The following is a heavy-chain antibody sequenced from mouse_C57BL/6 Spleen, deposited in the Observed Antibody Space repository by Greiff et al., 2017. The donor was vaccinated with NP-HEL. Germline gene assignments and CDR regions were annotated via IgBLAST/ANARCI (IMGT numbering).Heavy chain of an antibody. V-gene: IGHV5-16*01. CDR3: AREGVITTVVATDWYFDV. J-gene: IGHJ1*03. CDR2: INYDGSST. D-gene: IGHD1-1*01. Sequence: EVQVVESEGGLVQPGSSMKLSCTASGFTFSDYYMAWVRQVPEKGLEWVANINYDGSSTYYLDSLKSRFIISRDNAKNILYLQMSSLKSEDTATYYCAREGVITTVVATDWYFDVWGTGTTVTVSS. CDR1: GFTFSDYY.